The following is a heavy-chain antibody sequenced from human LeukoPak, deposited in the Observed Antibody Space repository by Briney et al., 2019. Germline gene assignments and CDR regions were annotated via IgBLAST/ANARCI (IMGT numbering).Heavy chain of an antibody. CDR3: ARGLYYVHDSSGYYSNWFDP. V-gene: IGHV1-2*02. J-gene: IGHJ5*02. D-gene: IGHD3-22*01. Sequence: GASVKVSCKASGYSFTGYFIHWVRQAPGQGFEWMGWINPNSGGTNYAQIFQGRVTMTRDTSISTAYMELIGLTSDDTAVYYCARGLYYVHDSSGYYSNWFDPWGQGTLVAVSS. CDR2: INPNSGGT. CDR1: GYSFTGYF.